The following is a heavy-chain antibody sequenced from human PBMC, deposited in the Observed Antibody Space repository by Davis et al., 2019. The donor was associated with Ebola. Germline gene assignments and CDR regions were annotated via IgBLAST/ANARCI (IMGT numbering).Heavy chain of an antibody. D-gene: IGHD2-15*01. V-gene: IGHV4-39*07. CDR1: GGSISSSSYY. CDR3: ARVGCSGGSCYHGLDY. Sequence: MPSETLSLTCTVSGGSISSSSYYWGWIRQPPGKGLEWIGSIYYSGSTNYNPSLKSRVTISVDTSKNQFSLKLSSVTAADTAVYYCARVGCSGGSCYHGLDYWGQGTLVTVSS. J-gene: IGHJ4*02. CDR2: IYYSGST.